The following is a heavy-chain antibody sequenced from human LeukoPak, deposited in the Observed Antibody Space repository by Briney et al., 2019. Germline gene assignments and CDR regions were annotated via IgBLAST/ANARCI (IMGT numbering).Heavy chain of an antibody. Sequence: ASVKVSCKASGYTFTGYYMHWVRQAPGPGLEWMGWINPNSGGTNYAQKFQGRVTMTRDTSISTAYMELSRLRSDDTAVYYCAEAVDGYNPEGYWGQGTLVTASS. V-gene: IGHV1-2*02. CDR1: GYTFTGYY. CDR2: INPNSGGT. CDR3: AEAVDGYNPEGY. D-gene: IGHD5-24*01. J-gene: IGHJ4*02.